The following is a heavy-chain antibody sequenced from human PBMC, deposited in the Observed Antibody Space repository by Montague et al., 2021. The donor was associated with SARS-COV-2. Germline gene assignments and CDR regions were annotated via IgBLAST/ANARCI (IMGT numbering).Heavy chain of an antibody. CDR2: ITHSGGI. D-gene: IGHD2-21*01. CDR1: GGSFNDYY. J-gene: IGHJ3*01. V-gene: IGHV4-34*01. Sequence: SKTLSLTCAVYGGSFNDYYWTWVRQPPGKGLEWIGEITHSGGIKYNPSLQNRVSMSVDKSKNQFSLKLTSVTVADAATYYCARGQVTASAVLIVFPAAGGLDSWGRGTTVTVSS. CDR3: ARGQVTASAVLIVFPAAGGLDS.